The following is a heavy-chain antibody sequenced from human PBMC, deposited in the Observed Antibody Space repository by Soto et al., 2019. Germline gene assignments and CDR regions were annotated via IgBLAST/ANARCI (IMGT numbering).Heavy chain of an antibody. D-gene: IGHD3-10*01. CDR3: GTPPGGGGY. V-gene: IGHV3-53*01. Sequence: EVQLVESGGGLIQPGGSLRLSCAVSGFTVSNNYMSWVRQAPGKGLEGVSVIYSGGYTAYGDSVKGRFTISRDNSKNNIYLKKKSLGARRRGVFFCGTPPGGGGYWGQGTLVTVSS. CDR2: IYSGGYT. J-gene: IGHJ4*02. CDR1: GFTVSNNY.